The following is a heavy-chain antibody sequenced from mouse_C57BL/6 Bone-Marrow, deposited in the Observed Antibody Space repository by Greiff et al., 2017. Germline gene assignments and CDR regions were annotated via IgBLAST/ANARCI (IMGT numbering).Heavy chain of an antibody. Sequence: EVKLMESGGDLVKPGGSLKLSCAASGFTFSSYGMSWVRQTPDKRLEWVATISSGGSYTYYPDSVKGRFTISRDNAKNTLYLQRSSLKSEDTAMYYCARQGNFYGRAYWGQGTLVTVSA. CDR1: GFTFSSYG. V-gene: IGHV5-6*01. CDR3: ARQGNFYGRAY. J-gene: IGHJ3*01. D-gene: IGHD2-1*01. CDR2: ISSGGSYT.